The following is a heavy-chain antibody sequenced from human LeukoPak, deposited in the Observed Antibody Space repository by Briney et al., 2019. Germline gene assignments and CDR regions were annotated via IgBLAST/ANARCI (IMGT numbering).Heavy chain of an antibody. CDR1: GFTFSNYA. V-gene: IGHV3-23*01. Sequence: GGSLRLSCAASGFTFSNYAMSWVRQAPGKGLEWVSGISGSGGSTYYADSVKGRFTISRDNSKNTLYLQMNSLRAEDTAVYYCAKAPGSGSYWYFDYWGQGTLVTVSS. CDR3: AKAPGSGSYWYFDY. CDR2: ISGSGGST. J-gene: IGHJ4*02. D-gene: IGHD3-10*01.